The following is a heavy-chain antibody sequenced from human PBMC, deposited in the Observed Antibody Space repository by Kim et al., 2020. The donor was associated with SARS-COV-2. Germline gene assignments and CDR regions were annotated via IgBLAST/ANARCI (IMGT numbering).Heavy chain of an antibody. J-gene: IGHJ6*02. CDR1: GFTFSSYG. CDR3: AGGGRLQGYPGGFYYYGMDV. V-gene: IGHV3-33*05. CDR2: ISYDGSNK. Sequence: GGSLRLSCAASGFTFSSYGMHWVRQAPGKGLEWVAVISYDGSNKYYADSVKGRFTISRDNSKNTLYLQMNSLRAEDTAVYYCAGGGRLQGYPGGFYYYGMDVWGQGTTVTVSS. D-gene: IGHD3-16*01.